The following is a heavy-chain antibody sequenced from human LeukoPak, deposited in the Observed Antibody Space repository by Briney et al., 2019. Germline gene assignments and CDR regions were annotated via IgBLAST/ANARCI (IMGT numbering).Heavy chain of an antibody. CDR2: IKQDGSEK. D-gene: IGHD6-13*01. CDR3: AREAPGWYSSSWFHY. Sequence: GGSLILSCAASGFTFSIYWMSWVRQAPGKGLEWVANIKQDGSEKYYVDSVKGRFTICRDNAKNSLYLQMNSLRAEDTAVYYCAREAPGWYSSSWFHYWGQGTLVTASS. J-gene: IGHJ4*02. V-gene: IGHV3-7*03. CDR1: GFTFSIYW.